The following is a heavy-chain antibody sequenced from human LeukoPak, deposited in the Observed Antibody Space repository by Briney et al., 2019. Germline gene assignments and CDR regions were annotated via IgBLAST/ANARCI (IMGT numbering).Heavy chain of an antibody. CDR3: AKVGGSGSYPSWFDP. CDR1: GFTFFTYA. CDR2: ISAGGST. V-gene: IGHV3-23*01. D-gene: IGHD3-10*01. Sequence: GGSLRLSCAASGFTFFTYAMSWVRQAPGKGLEWVSAISAGGSTYYADSVKGRSAISRDNSRNTLYLQMNSLRAEDRAVYYCAKVGGSGSYPSWFDPWGQGTLVTVSS. J-gene: IGHJ5*02.